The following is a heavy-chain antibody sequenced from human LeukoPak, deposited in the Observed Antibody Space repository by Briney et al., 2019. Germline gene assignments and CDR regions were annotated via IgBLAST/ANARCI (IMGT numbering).Heavy chain of an antibody. J-gene: IGHJ4*02. V-gene: IGHV3-21*01. D-gene: IGHD3-22*01. Sequence: PGGSLRLSCAASGFTFSSYSMNWVRQAPGKGLEWVSSISSSSSYIYYADSVKGRFTISRDNAKNSLYLQMNSLRAEDTAVYYCARGKRPGLYDSSGYYGYWGQGTLVTVSS. CDR3: ARGKRPGLYDSSGYYGY. CDR2: ISSSSSYI. CDR1: GFTFSSYS.